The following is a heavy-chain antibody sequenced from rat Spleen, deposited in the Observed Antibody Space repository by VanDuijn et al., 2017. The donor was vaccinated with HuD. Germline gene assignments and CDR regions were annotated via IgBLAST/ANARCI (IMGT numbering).Heavy chain of an antibody. Sequence: EVQLVESGGGLVQPGRSMKLSCAASGLSFSNYDMAWVRQAPTKGLEWVATINNDGDTTYYRDSVKGRFTISRDNAKSTLYLQMDSLRSEDTATYYCTRHEPNWFVYWGQGVMVTVSS. CDR3: TRHEPNWFVY. J-gene: IGHJ2*01. V-gene: IGHV5-25*01. CDR1: GLSFSNYD. CDR2: INNDGDTT. D-gene: IGHD3-6*01.